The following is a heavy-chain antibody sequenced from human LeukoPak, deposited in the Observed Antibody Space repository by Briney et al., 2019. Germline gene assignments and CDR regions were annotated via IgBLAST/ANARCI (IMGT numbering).Heavy chain of an antibody. Sequence: PPETLSLTCTVSGGSISSGDYYWSWIRQPPGKGLEWIGYIYYSGSTYYNPSLKSRVTISVDTSKNHFSLKLSSVTAADTGVYYCARRIVGAIRPFDYWGQGTLVTVSS. D-gene: IGHD1-26*01. CDR1: GGSISSGDYY. V-gene: IGHV4-30-4*01. J-gene: IGHJ4*02. CDR2: IYYSGST. CDR3: ARRIVGAIRPFDY.